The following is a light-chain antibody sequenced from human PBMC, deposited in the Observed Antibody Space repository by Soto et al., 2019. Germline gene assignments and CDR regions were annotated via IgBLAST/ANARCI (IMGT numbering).Light chain of an antibody. CDR1: QTVSSSY. Sequence: EIVLAQSPGTLSLSPGERATPSCRSSQTVSSSYLAWYQQKPGQAPRLLIYVASSRATGIPDRFSGSGSGTDFTLTISRLEPEDFAVYYCQQYGSSPLTFGGGTKVDIK. J-gene: IGKJ4*01. V-gene: IGKV3-20*01. CDR3: QQYGSSPLT. CDR2: VAS.